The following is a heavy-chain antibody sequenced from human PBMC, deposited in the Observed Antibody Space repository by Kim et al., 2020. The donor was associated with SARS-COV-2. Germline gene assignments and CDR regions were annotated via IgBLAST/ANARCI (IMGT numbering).Heavy chain of an antibody. J-gene: IGHJ4*02. CDR1: GYTLTELS. D-gene: IGHD3-3*01. CDR2: FDPEDGET. V-gene: IGHV1-24*01. CDR3: ATNQGYYDFWSGAN. Sequence: ASVKVSCKVSGYTLTELSMHWVRQAPGKGLEWMGGFDPEDGETIYAQKFQGRVTMTEDTSTDTAYMELSSLRSEDTAVYYCATNQGYYDFWSGANWGQGTLVTVSS.